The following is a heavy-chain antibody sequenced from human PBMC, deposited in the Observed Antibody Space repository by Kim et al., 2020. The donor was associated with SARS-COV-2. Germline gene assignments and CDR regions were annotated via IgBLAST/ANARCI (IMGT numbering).Heavy chain of an antibody. Sequence: GGSLRLSCAASGFTFSSYWMHWVRQAPGKGLVWVSRINSDGSSTSYADSVKGRFTISRDNAKNTLYLQMNSLRAEDTAVYYCAIVVVTASDAFDIWGQGTMVTVSS. J-gene: IGHJ3*02. CDR1: GFTFSSYW. D-gene: IGHD2-21*02. V-gene: IGHV3-74*01. CDR3: AIVVVTASDAFDI. CDR2: INSDGSST.